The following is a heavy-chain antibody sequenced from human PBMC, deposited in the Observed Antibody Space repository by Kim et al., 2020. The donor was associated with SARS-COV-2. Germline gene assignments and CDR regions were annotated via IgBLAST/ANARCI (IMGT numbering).Heavy chain of an antibody. Sequence: GGSLRLSCAASGFTFSSYGMHWVRQAPGKGLEWVSVISYYGSNKYYADSVKGRFTISRDNSKNTLYLQMNSLRAEDTAVYYCAKEEGSGYSSGWTYYYYGMDDWGKGTTVTVAS. CDR2: ISYYGSNK. CDR3: AKEEGSGYSSGWTYYYYGMDD. D-gene: IGHD6-19*01. J-gene: IGHJ6*04. CDR1: GFTFSSYG. V-gene: IGHV3-30*18.